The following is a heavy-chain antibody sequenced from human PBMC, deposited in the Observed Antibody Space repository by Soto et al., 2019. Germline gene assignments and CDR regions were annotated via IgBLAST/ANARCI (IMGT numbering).Heavy chain of an antibody. Sequence: SETLSLTCAVYGGSFSGYYWSWIRQPPGKGLEWIGEINHSGSTNYNPSLKSRVTISVDTSKNQFSLKLSSVTAADTAVYYCARGLGYCTNGVCYSEVDPWGQGTLVTVSS. D-gene: IGHD2-8*01. J-gene: IGHJ5*02. V-gene: IGHV4-34*01. CDR1: GGSFSGYY. CDR2: INHSGST. CDR3: ARGLGYCTNGVCYSEVDP.